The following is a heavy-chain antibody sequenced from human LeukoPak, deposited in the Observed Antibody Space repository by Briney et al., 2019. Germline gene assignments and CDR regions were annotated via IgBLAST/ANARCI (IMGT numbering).Heavy chain of an antibody. Sequence: GESLRISCKGSGYSFTSYWIGWVRQMPGKGLEWMGIIYPGDSDTRYSPSFQGQVTISADKSISTAYLQWSSLKASDTAMYYYARLSYDSSGYHNWFDPWGQGTLVTVSS. CDR3: ARLSYDSSGYHNWFDP. CDR2: IYPGDSDT. V-gene: IGHV5-51*01. D-gene: IGHD3-22*01. CDR1: GYSFTSYW. J-gene: IGHJ5*02.